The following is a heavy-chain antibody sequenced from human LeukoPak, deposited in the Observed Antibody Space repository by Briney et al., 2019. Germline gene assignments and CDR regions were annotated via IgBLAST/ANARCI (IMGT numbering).Heavy chain of an antibody. D-gene: IGHD3-22*01. CDR1: GYTFTGYY. Sequence: ASVKVSCKASGYTFTGYYIHWVRQAPGQGLEWMVRINPNSGGTNYAQKFQGRVTMTRDTSISTAYMELSRLRSDDTAVYYCARDIVGIGYYDSSGHEDYWGQRSLVTVSS. V-gene: IGHV1-2*06. CDR3: ARDIVGIGYYDSSGHEDY. CDR2: INPNSGGT. J-gene: IGHJ4*02.